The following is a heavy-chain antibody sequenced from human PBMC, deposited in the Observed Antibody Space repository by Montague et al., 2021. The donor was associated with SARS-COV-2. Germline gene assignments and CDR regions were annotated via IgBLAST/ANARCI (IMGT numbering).Heavy chain of an antibody. V-gene: IGHV3-21*01. J-gene: IGHJ1*01. CDR2: ISSSSSYI. Sequence: FLRLSCAASGFTFSSYSINWVRQAPGKGLEWVSSISSSSSYIYYADSVKGRFTISRDNAKNSLYLQMNSLRAEDTAVYYCARGSYYYDVLSGAEYFQHWGQGTLVTVSS. CDR3: ARGSYYYDVLSGAEYFQH. D-gene: IGHD3-3*01. CDR1: GFTFSSYS.